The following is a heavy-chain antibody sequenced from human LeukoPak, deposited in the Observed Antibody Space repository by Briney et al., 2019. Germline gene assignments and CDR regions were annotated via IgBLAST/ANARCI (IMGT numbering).Heavy chain of an antibody. D-gene: IGHD4-23*01. Sequence: SETLSLTCSVSGGSTSSSDYWWGCIRQPPGKGLEWIGSVYYSGTTHYNPSLKSRVTIPIDTSKNQFSLKLTSLTAADTAPYYCARQVGTGRWSFDYWGQGSLVTVSS. CDR3: ARQVGTGRWSFDY. CDR1: GGSTSSSDYW. V-gene: IGHV4-39*01. J-gene: IGHJ4*02. CDR2: VYYSGTT.